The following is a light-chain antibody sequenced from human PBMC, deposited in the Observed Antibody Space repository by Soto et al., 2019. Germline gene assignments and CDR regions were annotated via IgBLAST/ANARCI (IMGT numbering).Light chain of an antibody. CDR1: QSISTY. CDR3: QQSYSIPIT. J-gene: IGKJ5*01. Sequence: DIQMTQSPSTLSASVGDRVTITCRASQSISTYLNWYQQKPGKAPRLLIYAASSLQGGVPSRFSGSGSGKDFTLTISSLTPADFTTYYFQQSYSIPITLGQGTRLDI. V-gene: IGKV1-39*01. CDR2: AAS.